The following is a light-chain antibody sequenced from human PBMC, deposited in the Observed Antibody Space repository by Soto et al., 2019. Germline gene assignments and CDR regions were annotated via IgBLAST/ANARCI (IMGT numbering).Light chain of an antibody. V-gene: IGKV3-15*01. Sequence: EIVMTQSPATLSVSLGERFTLSCRASQSVSSYLAWYQQKPGQAPRLLISDASTRATDIPDRFSGSGSGTDFTLTISSLLSTDLAVYYCLQYSTWPPLYTFGQGTKLEIK. CDR1: QSVSSY. CDR3: LQYSTWPPLYT. J-gene: IGKJ2*01. CDR2: DAS.